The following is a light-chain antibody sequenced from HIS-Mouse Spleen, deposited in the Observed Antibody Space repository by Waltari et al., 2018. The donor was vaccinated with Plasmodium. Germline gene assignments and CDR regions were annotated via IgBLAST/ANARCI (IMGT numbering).Light chain of an antibody. J-gene: IGLJ1*01. V-gene: IGLV1-40*01. Sequence: QSVLTQPPPVSGAPGQRVTIPCPGSSSNIGTGYDARWYQQLPGTAPKLLIYGNSNRPSGVPDRFSGSKSGTSASLAITGLQAEDEADYYCQSYDSSLSGYVFGTGTKVTVL. CDR2: GNS. CDR1: SSNIGTGYD. CDR3: QSYDSSLSGYV.